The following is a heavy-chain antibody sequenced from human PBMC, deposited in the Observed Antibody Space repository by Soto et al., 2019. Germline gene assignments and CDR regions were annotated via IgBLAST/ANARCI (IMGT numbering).Heavy chain of an antibody. CDR2: ISFDGSNK. J-gene: IGHJ6*02. V-gene: IGHV3-30*18. Sequence: QVQLVESGGGVVQPGRSLRLSCAASGFTFSSFGMHWVRQAPGKGLEWVAFISFDGSNKYYVDSVKGRFIISRDNSKNTLSLQMNSLKAEDTAVYYCAKDTSKYSNNWPAYYGLDVWGQGPTVTVSS. D-gene: IGHD6-13*01. CDR1: GFTFSSFG. CDR3: AKDTSKYSNNWPAYYGLDV.